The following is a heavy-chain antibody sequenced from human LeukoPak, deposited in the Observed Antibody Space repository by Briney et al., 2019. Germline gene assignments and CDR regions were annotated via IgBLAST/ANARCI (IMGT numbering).Heavy chain of an antibody. D-gene: IGHD6-13*01. Sequence: PGGSLRLSCAASGFTFSNYGVHWVRQAPGKGLEWVAVISYDGSNKYYADSIKGRFTISRDNSKNTLYLQMNSLRAEDTAVYYCARVPLSSSWYDYFDYWGQGTLVTVSS. CDR1: GFTFSNYG. J-gene: IGHJ4*02. CDR3: ARVPLSSSWYDYFDY. V-gene: IGHV3-30*03. CDR2: ISYDGSNK.